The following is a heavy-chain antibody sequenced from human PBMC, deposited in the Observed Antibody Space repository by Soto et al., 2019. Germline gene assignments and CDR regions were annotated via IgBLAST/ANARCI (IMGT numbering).Heavy chain of an antibody. CDR3: ARGSAYTTPWSFDQ. CDR1: GYTFTRYG. J-gene: IGHJ4*02. CDR2: ISGYNGNT. V-gene: IGHV1-18*01. Sequence: QVQLVQSGAEVKKPGASVRVSCKASGYTFTRYGISWVRQAPGQGLEWIGWISGYNGNTKEAQKFQGRVTMTTDTAANTAHMELRGLRSDDTAVYYCARGSAYTTPWSFDQWGQGTLVTVSS. D-gene: IGHD2-2*02.